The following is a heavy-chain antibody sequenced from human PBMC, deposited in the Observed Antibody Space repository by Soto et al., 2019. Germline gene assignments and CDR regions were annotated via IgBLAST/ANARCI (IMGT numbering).Heavy chain of an antibody. J-gene: IGHJ3*02. V-gene: IGHV3-33*01. CDR3: RNWNDGRDAFDI. Sequence: QVQLVESGGGVVQPGRSLRLSCAASGFTFRSYGMHWVRQAPGKGLEWVAVIWYDGSNKYYADSVKGRFTISRDNSKNTLYLQMNSLRAEDTAVYYCRNWNDGRDAFDIWGQGTMVTVSS. CDR1: GFTFRSYG. CDR2: IWYDGSNK. D-gene: IGHD1-1*01.